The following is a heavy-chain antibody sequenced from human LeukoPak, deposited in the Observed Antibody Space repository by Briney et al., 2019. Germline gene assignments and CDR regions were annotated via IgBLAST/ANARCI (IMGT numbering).Heavy chain of an antibody. CDR1: GFTFSSYA. CDR2: ISGSGGST. Sequence: PGGSLRLSCAASGFTFSSYAMSWVRQAPGKGLEWVSAISGSGGSTYYADSVKGRFTISRDNSKNTLYLQMNSLRAEDTALYYCAKTLSSTSLNYYFDYWGQGTLVTVSS. V-gene: IGHV3-23*01. D-gene: IGHD2-2*01. J-gene: IGHJ4*02. CDR3: AKTLSSTSLNYYFDY.